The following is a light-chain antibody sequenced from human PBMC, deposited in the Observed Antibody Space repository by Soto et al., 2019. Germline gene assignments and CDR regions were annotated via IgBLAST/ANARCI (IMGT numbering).Light chain of an antibody. J-gene: IGKJ1*01. CDR1: QSISSW. CDR2: DAS. CDR3: QHYNSYSGT. V-gene: IGKV1-5*01. Sequence: DIQMTQSPSTLSASVGDRVTITCRASQSISSWLAWYQQKPGKAPNRLIYDASSLESGVPSRFSGSGSGTEFTLTISSLQPDDFATYYCQHYNSYSGTFGQGTKVEIK.